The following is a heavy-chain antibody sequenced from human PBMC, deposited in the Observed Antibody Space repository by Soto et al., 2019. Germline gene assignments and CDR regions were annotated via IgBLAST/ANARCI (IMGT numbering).Heavy chain of an antibody. J-gene: IGHJ4*02. Sequence: EVQLVESGGGLVQPGRSLRLSCAASGFTFDDYDMHWVRQAPGKGLEWVSGISWGSGSIDYADSVKGRFTISRDNAKNSLYLQMNSLRAEDTALYYCAKDAAYYFDYWGQGTLVTVSS. V-gene: IGHV3-9*01. D-gene: IGHD6-25*01. CDR1: GFTFDDYD. CDR3: AKDAAYYFDY. CDR2: ISWGSGSI.